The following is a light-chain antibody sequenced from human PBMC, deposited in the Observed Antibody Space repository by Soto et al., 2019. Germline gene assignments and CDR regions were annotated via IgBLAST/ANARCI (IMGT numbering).Light chain of an antibody. CDR1: QSIASSY. V-gene: IGKV3-20*01. CDR3: QQYGTSPIT. J-gene: IGKJ5*01. Sequence: EIVLTQSPGTLSLSPGERVTLSCRASQSIASSYLAWYQQKPGQAPRLLIYGASSGATGIPDRFSGSGSGTDFTLTISRLEPEDSAVYYCQQYGTSPITFGQGTRLEIK. CDR2: GAS.